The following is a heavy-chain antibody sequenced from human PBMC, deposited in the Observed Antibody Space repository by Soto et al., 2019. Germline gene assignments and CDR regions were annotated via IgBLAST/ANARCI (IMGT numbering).Heavy chain of an antibody. Sequence: QVQLVQSGAEVKKPGSSVKVSCKASGGTFSSYTISWVRQAPGQGLEWMGRIIPILGIANYAQKFQGRVTITADKSTSTAYMELSSLRSEDTAVYYCARDRDDGDYYLNWFDPWGQGTLVTVSS. V-gene: IGHV1-69*08. CDR2: IIPILGIA. J-gene: IGHJ5*02. CDR3: ARDRDDGDYYLNWFDP. D-gene: IGHD4-17*01. CDR1: GGTFSSYT.